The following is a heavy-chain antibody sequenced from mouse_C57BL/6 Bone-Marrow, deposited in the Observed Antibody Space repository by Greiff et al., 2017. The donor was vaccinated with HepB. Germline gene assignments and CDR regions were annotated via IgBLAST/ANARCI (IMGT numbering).Heavy chain of an antibody. CDR1: GYTFTDYK. Sequence: VQLQQSGPELVKPGASVKIPCKASGYTFTDYKMDWVKQSHGKSLEWIGDINPNNGGTIYNQKFKGKATLTVDKSSSTAYMELRSLTSEDTAVYYCAREDYGSSYVWFAYWGQGTRVTVSA. J-gene: IGHJ3*01. D-gene: IGHD1-1*01. CDR2: INPNNGGT. CDR3: AREDYGSSYVWFAY. V-gene: IGHV1-18*01.